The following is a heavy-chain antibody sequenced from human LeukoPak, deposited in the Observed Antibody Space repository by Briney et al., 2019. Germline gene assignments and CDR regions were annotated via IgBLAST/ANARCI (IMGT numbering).Heavy chain of an antibody. CDR3: AKHTHNHGGFFDP. CDR1: GFTFSTYG. Sequence: GGSLRLSCAASGFTFSTYGMTWVRQAPGKGLEWVSSISDSGGGTQSADSVKGRFTISRDNSKNTLYLQMNSLRAEDTAEYYCAKHTHNHGGFFDPWGQGTLVTVSS. V-gene: IGHV3-23*01. D-gene: IGHD2-15*01. CDR2: ISDSGGGT. J-gene: IGHJ5*02.